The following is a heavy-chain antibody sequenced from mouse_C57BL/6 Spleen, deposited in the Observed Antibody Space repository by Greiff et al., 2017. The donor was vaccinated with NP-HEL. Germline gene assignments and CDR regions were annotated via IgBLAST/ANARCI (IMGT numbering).Heavy chain of an antibody. CDR3: ARSPFRDYAMDY. V-gene: IGHV2-2*01. CDR2: IWSGGST. CDR1: GFSLTSYG. J-gene: IGHJ4*01. D-gene: IGHD3-2*02. Sequence: QVNVKQSGPGLVQPSQSLSIPCTVSGFSLTSYGVHWVRQSPGKGLEWLGVIWSGGSTDYNAAFISRLGISKDNSKSQVFFKMNSLQADDTAIYYCARSPFRDYAMDYWGQGTSVTVSS.